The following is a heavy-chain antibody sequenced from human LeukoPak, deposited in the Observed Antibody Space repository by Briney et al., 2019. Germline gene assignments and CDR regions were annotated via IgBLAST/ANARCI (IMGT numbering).Heavy chain of an antibody. CDR1: GGSISSSSYY. CDR2: IYYSGST. V-gene: IGHV4-39*01. CDR3: AAQWLERLNWFDP. Sequence: PSETLSLTCTVSGGSISSSSYYWSWIRQPPGKGLEWIGSIYYSGSTYYNPSLKSRVTISVDTSKNQFSLKLSSVTAADTAVYYCAAQWLERLNWFDPWGQGTLVTVSS. D-gene: IGHD6-19*01. J-gene: IGHJ5*02.